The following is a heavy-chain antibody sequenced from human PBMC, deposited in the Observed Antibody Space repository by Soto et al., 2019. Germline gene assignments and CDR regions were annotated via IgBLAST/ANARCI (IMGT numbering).Heavy chain of an antibody. CDR1: VGSFTSNNW. CDR2: IYRTGST. J-gene: IGHJ4*02. Sequence: SETLSLTCAFSVGSFTSNNWWTWVRQPPGQGLEWIGEIYRTGSTNYNPSLKSRVTISLDKSENQFSLKVTSLTAADTAVYYCASRDKGTSVDYWGQGTLVTVSS. D-gene: IGHD1-7*01. V-gene: IGHV4-4*02. CDR3: ASRDKGTSVDY.